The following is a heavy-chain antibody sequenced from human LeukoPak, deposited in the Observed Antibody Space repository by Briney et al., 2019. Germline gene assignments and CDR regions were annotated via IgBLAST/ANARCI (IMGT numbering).Heavy chain of an antibody. CDR1: GYTFTGYY. D-gene: IGHD6-13*01. CDR2: INPNSGGT. Sequence: ASVKVSCKASGYTFTGYYMHWVRQAPGQGLEWMGWINPNSGGTNYAQKFQGRVTMTRDTSISTAYMELSRLRSDDTAVYYCARVSAPLYSSSWYGYYFDYWGQGTLVTVSS. CDR3: ARVSAPLYSSSWYGYYFDY. J-gene: IGHJ4*02. V-gene: IGHV1-2*02.